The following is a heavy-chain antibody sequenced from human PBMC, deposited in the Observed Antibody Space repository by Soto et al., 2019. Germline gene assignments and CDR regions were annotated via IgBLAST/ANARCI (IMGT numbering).Heavy chain of an antibody. J-gene: IGHJ6*02. CDR2: ISHDGGT. Sequence: SETLSLTCAFYGGSFDDFYWSWFRQSPGKGLEWIGEISHDGGTNYSPSLASRISISADTSKNQFSLHLKSVTAADTGLYYCARGQLVWYGDLTPYYRDMDVWGQGTTVTVS. CDR3: ARGQLVWYGDLTPYYRDMDV. CDR1: GGSFDDFY. D-gene: IGHD3-10*01. V-gene: IGHV4-34*01.